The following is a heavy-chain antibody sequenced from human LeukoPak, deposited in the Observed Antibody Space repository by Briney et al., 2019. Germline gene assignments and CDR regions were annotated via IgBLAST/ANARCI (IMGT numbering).Heavy chain of an antibody. J-gene: IGHJ6*02. Sequence: GGSLRLSCAASGFTFSSYSMNWVRQAPGKGLEWVSSISSSSSYIYYADSVKGRFTISRDNAKNSLYLQMNSLRAEDTAVYYCARVSYDFWSGAYYYYGMDVWGQGTTVTVSS. CDR2: ISSSSSYI. D-gene: IGHD3-3*01. CDR1: GFTFSSYS. V-gene: IGHV3-21*01. CDR3: ARVSYDFWSGAYYYYGMDV.